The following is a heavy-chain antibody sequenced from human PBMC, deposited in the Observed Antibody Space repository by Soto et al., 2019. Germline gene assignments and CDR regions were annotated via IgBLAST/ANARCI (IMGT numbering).Heavy chain of an antibody. CDR2: IYPGDSDT. J-gene: IGHJ4*02. V-gene: IGHV5-51*01. D-gene: IGHD3-3*01. Sequence: GESLKISCKGSGYSFTSYWIGWVRQMPGKGLEWMGIIYPGDSDTRYSPSFQGQVTISADKSISTAYLQWSSLKASDTAMYYYARPNYDFPNYFDYWGQGTLVTVSS. CDR1: GYSFTSYW. CDR3: ARPNYDFPNYFDY.